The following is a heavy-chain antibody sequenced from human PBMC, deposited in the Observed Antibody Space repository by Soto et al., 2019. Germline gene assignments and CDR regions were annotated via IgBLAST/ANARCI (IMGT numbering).Heavy chain of an antibody. Sequence: QVQLVQSGAEVKTPGSSVKVSCKASGGTFSSYTISWVRQAPGQGLEWMGRIIPILGIANYAQKFQGRVTITADKYTSTAYMELSSLRSENTAVYYCAMEYCSSTSCYRDYWGQGTLVTVSS. CDR1: GGTFSSYT. CDR2: IIPILGIA. V-gene: IGHV1-69*02. CDR3: AMEYCSSTSCYRDY. J-gene: IGHJ4*02. D-gene: IGHD2-2*02.